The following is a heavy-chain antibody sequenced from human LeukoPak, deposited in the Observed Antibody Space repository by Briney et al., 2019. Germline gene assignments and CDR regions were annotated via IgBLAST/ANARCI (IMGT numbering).Heavy chain of an antibody. V-gene: IGHV1-69*05. CDR1: GGIFSSYA. J-gene: IGHJ6*03. CDR2: IIPIFGTA. D-gene: IGHD6-13*01. CDR3: ARAPLAAAGTFGGKRCYYYYMDV. Sequence: GASVKVSCKASGGIFSSYAISWVRQAPGQGLEWMGGIIPIFGTANYAQKFQGRVTITTDESTSTAYMELSSLRSEDTAVYYCARAPLAAAGTFGGKRCYYYYMDVWGKGTTVTVSS.